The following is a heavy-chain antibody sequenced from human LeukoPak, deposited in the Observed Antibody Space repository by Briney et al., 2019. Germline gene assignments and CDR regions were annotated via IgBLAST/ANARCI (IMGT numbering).Heavy chain of an antibody. D-gene: IGHD3-22*01. CDR2: ISGSGGST. V-gene: IGHV3-23*01. CDR1: GFTFSSYA. J-gene: IGHJ4*02. Sequence: GGSLRLSCAASGFTFSSYAMSWVRQAPGKGLEWVSAISGSGGSTYYADSAKGRFTISRDNSKNTLYLQMNSLRAEDTAVYYCAKGHPYYYDSSGYSIDYWGQGTLVTVSS. CDR3: AKGHPYYYDSSGYSIDY.